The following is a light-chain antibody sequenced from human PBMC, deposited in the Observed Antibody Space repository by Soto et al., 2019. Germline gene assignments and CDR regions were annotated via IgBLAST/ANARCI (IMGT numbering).Light chain of an antibody. V-gene: IGLV4-69*01. Sequence: QPVLTQSPSASASLGASVKLTCILSSGHSSYAIAWHQQQPEKGPRYLMKLNSDGSHTKGDGTPDRFSGSSSGAERYLTISSLQSEDEGDYYCQTWDTGIWVFGGGTKLTVL. CDR3: QTWDTGIWV. CDR2: LNSDGSH. J-gene: IGLJ3*02. CDR1: SGHSSYA.